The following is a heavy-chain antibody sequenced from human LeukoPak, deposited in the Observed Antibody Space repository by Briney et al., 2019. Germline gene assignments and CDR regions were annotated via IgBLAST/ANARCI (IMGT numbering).Heavy chain of an antibody. V-gene: IGHV1-69*05. CDR1: GGTFSSYA. J-gene: IGHJ4*02. CDR3: ASRGIPAAGPLFDY. Sequence: SVKVSCKASGGTFSSYAISWVRQAPGQGLEWMGRIIPIFGTANYAQKFQGRVTITTDESTSTAYMELSSLRSEDTAVYYCASRGIPAAGPLFDYWGQGTLVTVSS. CDR2: IIPIFGTA. D-gene: IGHD6-13*01.